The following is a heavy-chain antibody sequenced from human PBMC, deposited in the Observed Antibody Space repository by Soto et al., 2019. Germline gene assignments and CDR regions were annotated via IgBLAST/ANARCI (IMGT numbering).Heavy chain of an antibody. D-gene: IGHD2-15*01. CDR1: GFXXXXXA. Sequence: EVQLVDSGGGLXXPGRSXXLSCAASGFXXXXXAMIXXXQAPGKGLEWVGHITSKRYGGTTDYAASVKGRFTISRDDSKSVVYLQMNSLKTEDTGIYYCTRLPPERRGYCSGGICYPFDYWGQGTLVTVSS. CDR2: ITSKRYGGTT. J-gene: IGHJ4*02. V-gene: IGHV3-49*03. CDR3: TRLPPERRGYCSGGICYPFDY.